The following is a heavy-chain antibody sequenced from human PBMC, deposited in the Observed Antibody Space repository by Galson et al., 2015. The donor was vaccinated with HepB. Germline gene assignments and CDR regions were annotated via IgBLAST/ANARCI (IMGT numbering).Heavy chain of an antibody. CDR1: GASISSRTFY. CDR2: INYNGKT. J-gene: IGHJ3*02. Sequence: SETLSLTCTVSGASISSRTFYWDWIRQPPGRGLEWIGAINYNGKTYHNPSLKSRITVSVDTPNNQFSLKLNSVTAADTALYYCARHFIGDTYYIGAFDIWGQGTTITVSS. CDR3: ARHFIGDTYYIGAFDI. D-gene: IGHD3-10*01. V-gene: IGHV4-39*01.